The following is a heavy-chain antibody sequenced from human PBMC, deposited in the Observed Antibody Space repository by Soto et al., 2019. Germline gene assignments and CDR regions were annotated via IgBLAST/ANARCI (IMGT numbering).Heavy chain of an antibody. CDR1: GGSVSRGDNC. CDR2: IYYSGST. Sequence: QVQLQESGPGLVKPSQTLSLSCTVSGGSVSRGDNCWSWIRQPPGKGLEWIGCIYYSGSTHYKPSLKSRLIISVDTSKTQFSLRLSSVAAADTAVYFCARVNTVFGVIKDWGQGTLVTVSS. D-gene: IGHD3-3*01. V-gene: IGHV4-30-4*01. J-gene: IGHJ4*02. CDR3: ARVNTVFGVIKD.